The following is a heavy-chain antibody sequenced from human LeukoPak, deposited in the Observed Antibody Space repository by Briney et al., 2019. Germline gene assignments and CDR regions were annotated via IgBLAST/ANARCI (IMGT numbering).Heavy chain of an antibody. J-gene: IGHJ4*02. D-gene: IGHD2-8*01. CDR2: ISWNSGSI. CDR3: ARSGYCTNGVCPQNY. V-gene: IGHV3-9*01. Sequence: PGRSLRLSCAASGFTFDDYAMHWVRQAPGKGLEWVSGISWNSGSIGYADSVKGRFTISRDNAKNSLYLQMNSLRAEDTAVYYCARSGYCTNGVCPQNYWGQGTLVTVSS. CDR1: GFTFDDYA.